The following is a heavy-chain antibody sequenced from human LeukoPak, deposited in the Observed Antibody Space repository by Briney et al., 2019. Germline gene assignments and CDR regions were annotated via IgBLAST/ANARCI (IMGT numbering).Heavy chain of an antibody. CDR3: ASFGISWRSSY. CDR1: GFSFSSHW. Sequence: GGSLRLSCAASGFSFSSHWVHWVRRAPGKGLVWVSRISDDGSYTSNVDSVKGRFTISRDNVNNMLYLHMDSLRAEDTAVYYCASFGISWRSSYWGQGTLVTVSS. D-gene: IGHD2-21*01. J-gene: IGHJ4*02. CDR2: ISDDGSYT. V-gene: IGHV3-74*01.